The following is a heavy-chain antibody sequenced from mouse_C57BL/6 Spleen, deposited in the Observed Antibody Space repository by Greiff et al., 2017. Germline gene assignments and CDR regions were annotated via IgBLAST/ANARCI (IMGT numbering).Heavy chain of an antibody. CDR3: ARWRGAQATDY. V-gene: IGHV1-55*01. D-gene: IGHD3-2*02. CDR1: GYTFTSYW. Sequence: QVQLQQPGAELVKPGASVKMSCKASGYTFTSYWITWVKQRPGQGLEWIGDLYPGSGSTNYNEKFKSKATLTVDTSSSTAYMQLSSLTSEDSAVYYCARWRGAQATDYGGQGTTLTVSS. J-gene: IGHJ2*01. CDR2: LYPGSGST.